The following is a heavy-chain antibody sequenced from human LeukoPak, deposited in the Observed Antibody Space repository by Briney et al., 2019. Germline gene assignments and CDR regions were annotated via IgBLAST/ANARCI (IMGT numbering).Heavy chain of an antibody. J-gene: IGHJ5*02. D-gene: IGHD4-17*01. CDR3: LYGDLYEWLDP. V-gene: IGHV3-30*02. Sequence: TGGSLRLSCAAAGFTFSSYDMHWVRQAPGKGLEWVALIRFDGSNKYYADSVKGRFSISRDNSKNTLYLQMNSLRAEDTAVYYCLYGDLYEWLDPWGQGTLVTVSS. CDR2: IRFDGSNK. CDR1: GFTFSSYD.